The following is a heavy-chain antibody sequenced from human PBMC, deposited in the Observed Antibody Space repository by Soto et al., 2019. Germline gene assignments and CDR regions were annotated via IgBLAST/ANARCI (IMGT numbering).Heavy chain of an antibody. V-gene: IGHV4-34*02. CDR1: GASFSGYY. J-gene: IGHJ4*02. D-gene: IGHD1-1*01. CDR2: INQSGST. Sequence: QVQLQQWGAGLLKPSETLSLSCAVYGASFSGYYWNWIRQSPGKGLEWIGEINQSGSTNYSPSLKTRVTVSVDTSKNQISLRLSSVTAADTAVYYCARRFSGTGRYFDYWGQGTLVTVSS. CDR3: ARRFSGTGRYFDY.